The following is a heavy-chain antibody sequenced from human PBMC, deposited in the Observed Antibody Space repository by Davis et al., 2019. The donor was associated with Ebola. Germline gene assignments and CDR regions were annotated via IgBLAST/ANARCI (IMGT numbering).Heavy chain of an antibody. CDR2: ISSSGSTI. D-gene: IGHD6-13*01. J-gene: IGHJ6*02. CDR3: ARDTYSSSWYEAYYYYYYGMDV. Sequence: GGSLRLSCAASGFTFSDYYMSWIRQAPGKGLEWVSYISSSGSTIYYADSVKGRFTISRDNAKNSLYLQMNSLRAEDTAVYYCARDTYSSSWYEAYYYYYYGMDVWGQGTTVTVSS. V-gene: IGHV3-11*01. CDR1: GFTFSDYY.